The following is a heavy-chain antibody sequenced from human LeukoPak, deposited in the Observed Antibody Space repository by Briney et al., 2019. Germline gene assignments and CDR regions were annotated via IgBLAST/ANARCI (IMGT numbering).Heavy chain of an antibody. J-gene: IGHJ5*02. CDR1: GFTFSSYG. CDR3: ARGFYDGVNWFDP. V-gene: IGHV3-7*01. CDR2: IKQDGNEK. D-gene: IGHD5/OR15-5a*01. Sequence: GGTLRLSCAASGFTFSSYGMSWVRQAPGKGLEWVANIKQDGNEKYYVESVKGRFIISRDNAKNSLYLQMNSLRAEDTAVYYCARGFYDGVNWFDPWGQGTLVTVSS.